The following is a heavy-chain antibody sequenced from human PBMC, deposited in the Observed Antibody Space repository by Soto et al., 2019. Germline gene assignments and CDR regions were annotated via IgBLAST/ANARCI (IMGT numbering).Heavy chain of an antibody. D-gene: IGHD3-22*01. Sequence: QVQLVESGGGVVQPGRSLRLSCAASGFTFSSYGTHWVRQAPGKGLEWVAVISYDGSNKYYADSVKGRFTISRDNSKNTLYLQMNSLRAEDTAVYYCAKDTLLHYYDSSGYSPELDYWGQGTLVTVSS. CDR3: AKDTLLHYYDSSGYSPELDY. CDR1: GFTFSSYG. J-gene: IGHJ4*02. V-gene: IGHV3-30*18. CDR2: ISYDGSNK.